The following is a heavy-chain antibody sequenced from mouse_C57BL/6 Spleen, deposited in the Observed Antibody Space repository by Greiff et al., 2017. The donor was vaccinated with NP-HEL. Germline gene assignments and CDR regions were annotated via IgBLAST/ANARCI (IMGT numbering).Heavy chain of an antibody. D-gene: IGHD2-1*01. CDR1: GFTFSSYG. J-gene: IGHJ2*01. CDR2: ISSGGSYT. CDR3: ARRGYGNWGNYFDY. Sequence: EVQLVESGGDLVKPGGSLKLSCAASGFTFSSYGMSWVRQTPDKRLEWVATISSGGSYTYYPDSVKGRFTISRDNAKNTLYLQMSSLKSEDTAMYYCARRGYGNWGNYFDYWGQGTTLTVSS. V-gene: IGHV5-6*01.